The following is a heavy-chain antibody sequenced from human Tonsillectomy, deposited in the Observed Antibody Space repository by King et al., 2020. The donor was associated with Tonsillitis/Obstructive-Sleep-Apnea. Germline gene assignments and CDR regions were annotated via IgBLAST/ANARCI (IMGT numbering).Heavy chain of an antibody. D-gene: IGHD1-26*01. V-gene: IGHV3-30*04. CDR2: ISYDGSNK. CDR3: AREWEATDAFGI. J-gene: IGHJ3*02. Sequence: VQLVESGGGVVQPGRSLRLSCAASGFTFSSYDMHWVRQAPGKGLEWVAVISYDGSNKYYADSVKGRFTISRDNSKNTLYLQMNSLRAEDTAVYYCAREWEATDAFGIWGQGTMVTVSS. CDR1: GFTFSSYD.